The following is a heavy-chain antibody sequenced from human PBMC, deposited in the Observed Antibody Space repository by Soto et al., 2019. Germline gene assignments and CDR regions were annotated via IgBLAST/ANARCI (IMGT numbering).Heavy chain of an antibody. Sequence: EVQLLESGGGLVQPGGSLRLSCAASGFTFSSYAMSWVRQAPGKGLEWVSGISGSGGGSYYADSVKGRFTISRDNSKNTLYLQMNSLRAEDTAVYSCAKDASSSTSDGNYYSYMDVWGKGTTVTVSS. CDR1: GFTFSSYA. V-gene: IGHV3-23*01. CDR3: AKDASSSTSDGNYYSYMDV. CDR2: ISGSGGGS. J-gene: IGHJ6*03. D-gene: IGHD6-13*01.